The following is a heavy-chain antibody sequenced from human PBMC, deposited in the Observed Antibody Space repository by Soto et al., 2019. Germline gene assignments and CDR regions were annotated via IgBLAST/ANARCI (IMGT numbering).Heavy chain of an antibody. CDR1: GGSITSSGYY. CDR2: TANSGST. J-gene: IGHJ4*02. CDR3: ARGGGSTKVDY. D-gene: IGHD2-2*01. V-gene: IGHV4-31*03. Sequence: QVQLQESGPGLVKPSQTLYLTSTVSGGSITSSGYYWSWIRQHPGEGLEWIGFTANSGSTSYNPSLHRRVTTSVDTSSNQFSLNLKSVTAADTAVYYCARGGGSTKVDYWGQGTLVTVSP.